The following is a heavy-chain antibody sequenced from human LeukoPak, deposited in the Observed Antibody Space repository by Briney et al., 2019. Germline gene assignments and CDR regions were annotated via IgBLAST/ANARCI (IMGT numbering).Heavy chain of an antibody. J-gene: IGHJ6*03. CDR2: IYYSGST. Sequence: TSETLSLTCTVSGGSISSSSYYWGWIRQPPGKGLEWIGSIYYSGSTYYNPSLKSRVTISVDTSKNQFSLKLSSVTAADTAVYYCARERYSSSWWSPRAGYHYYYMDVWGKGTTVTVSS. D-gene: IGHD6-13*01. V-gene: IGHV4-39*07. CDR1: GGSISSSSYY. CDR3: ARERYSSSWWSPRAGYHYYYMDV.